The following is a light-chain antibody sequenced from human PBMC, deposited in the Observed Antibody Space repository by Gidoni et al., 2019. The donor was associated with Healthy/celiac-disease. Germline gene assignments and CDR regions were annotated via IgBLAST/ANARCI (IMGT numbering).Light chain of an antibody. CDR2: DAS. CDR3: QQRSNRPPYT. V-gene: IGKV3-11*01. J-gene: IGKJ2*01. CDR1: PSVSSY. Sequence: EHVLTKSQATLSLAPGERATSSCRASPSVSSYLPWYQQKPGQAPRLLIYDASNRATGIPARFSGSGSGTDFTLTISSLEPEDFAVYYYQQRSNRPPYTFGQGTKLEIK.